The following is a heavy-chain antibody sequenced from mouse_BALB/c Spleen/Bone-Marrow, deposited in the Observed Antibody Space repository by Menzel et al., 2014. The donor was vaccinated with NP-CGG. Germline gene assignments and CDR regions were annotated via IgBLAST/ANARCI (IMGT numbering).Heavy chain of an antibody. D-gene: IGHD2-3*01. Sequence: EVKLMESGGGLLQPGGPRKLSCAASGLTFSSFGMHWVRQAPEKGLGWGGYISSGSSTMYYADTVKGRFTISRDNPKNNLSLQMPSLRSEDTAMYYCGRRDDGYCNFDSRGQGTTRTISS. CDR2: ISSGSSTM. V-gene: IGHV5-17*02. CDR3: GRRDDGYCNFDS. J-gene: IGHJ2*01. CDR1: GLTFSSFG.